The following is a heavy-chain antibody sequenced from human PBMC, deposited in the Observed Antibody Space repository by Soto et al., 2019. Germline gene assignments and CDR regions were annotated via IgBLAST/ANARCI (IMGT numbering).Heavy chain of an antibody. CDR1: GGSISSGDYY. Sequence: QVQLQESGPGLVKPSQTLSLTCTVSGGSISSGDYYWSWIRQPPGKGLEWIGYSYYSGSTYYNPSIKSRVTISVDTSKNQFSLKLSSVTAADTAVYYCASLYSSSWPYYYYGMDVWGQGTTVTVSS. CDR3: ASLYSSSWPYYYYGMDV. CDR2: SYYSGST. V-gene: IGHV4-30-4*01. D-gene: IGHD6-13*01. J-gene: IGHJ6*02.